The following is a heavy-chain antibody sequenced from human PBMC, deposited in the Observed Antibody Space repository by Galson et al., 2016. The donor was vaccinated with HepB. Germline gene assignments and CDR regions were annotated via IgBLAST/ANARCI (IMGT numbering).Heavy chain of an antibody. J-gene: IGHJ6*03. Sequence: SLRLSCAASGFTFSSYEMNWVRQAPGKGLEWVSYISSSGSTIYYADSVKGRFTISRDNARNSLYLQMNSLRGDDTAVYFCARDRVVQGARHYSYMDVWGKGVTVIVSS. CDR3: ARDRVVQGARHYSYMDV. CDR2: ISSSGSTI. V-gene: IGHV3-48*03. D-gene: IGHD3-10*01. CDR1: GFTFSSYE.